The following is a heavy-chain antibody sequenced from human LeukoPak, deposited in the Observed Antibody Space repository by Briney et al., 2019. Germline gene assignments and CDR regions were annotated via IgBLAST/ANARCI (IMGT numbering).Heavy chain of an antibody. CDR2: IYYSGST. CDR3: ARGGPYALTGTSAFDY. CDR1: GGSISSSSYY. V-gene: IGHV4-39*07. J-gene: IGHJ4*02. D-gene: IGHD1-7*01. Sequence: SETLSLTCTVSGGSISSSSYYWGWIRQPLGKGLEWIGSIYYSGSTYYNPSLKSRVTISVDTSKNQFSLKLSSVTAADTAVYYCARGGPYALTGTSAFDYWGQGTLVTVSS.